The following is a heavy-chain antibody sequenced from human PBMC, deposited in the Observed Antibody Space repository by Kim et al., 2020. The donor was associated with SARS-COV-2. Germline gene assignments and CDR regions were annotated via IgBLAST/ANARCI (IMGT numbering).Heavy chain of an antibody. CDR3: ARDQDGYNWNDQLGGAFDI. CDR1: GFTFSSYA. D-gene: IGHD1-1*01. V-gene: IGHV3-30-3*01. CDR2: ISYDGSNK. J-gene: IGHJ3*02. Sequence: GGSLRLSCAASGFTFSSYAMHWVRQAPGKGLEWVAVISYDGSNKYYADSVKGRFTISRDNSKNTLYLQMNSLRAEDTAVYYCARDQDGYNWNDQLGGAFDIWGQGTMVTVSS.